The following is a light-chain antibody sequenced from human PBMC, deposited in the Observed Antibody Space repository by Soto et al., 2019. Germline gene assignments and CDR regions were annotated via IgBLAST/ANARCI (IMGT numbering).Light chain of an antibody. V-gene: IGKV2-30*01. CDR1: QSLEYSDGNSY. CDR2: KVS. J-gene: IGKJ4*01. CDR3: MQRIIWPPP. Sequence: DVVLTQSPLALAVTLGQPASISCRSSQSLEYSDGNSYLNWVQQRPGQSPRRLIYKVSNRDSGGPDRFSGSGSGTDFTLKISRVESEDVAVYYCMQRIIWPPPFGGGIKVEIK.